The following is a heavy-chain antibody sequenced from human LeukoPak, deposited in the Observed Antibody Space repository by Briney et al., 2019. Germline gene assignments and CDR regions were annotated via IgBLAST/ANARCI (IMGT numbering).Heavy chain of an antibody. CDR1: GGSFSGYY. CDR3: ASSGSSWYSDYFDY. D-gene: IGHD6-13*01. J-gene: IGHJ4*02. Sequence: PSETLSLTCAVYGGSFSGYYWSWIRQPPGKGLEWIGEINHSGSTNYNPSLKSRVTISVDTSKNQFSLKLSSVTAADTAVYYCASSGSSWYSDYFDYWGQGTLVTVSS. CDR2: INHSGST. V-gene: IGHV4-34*01.